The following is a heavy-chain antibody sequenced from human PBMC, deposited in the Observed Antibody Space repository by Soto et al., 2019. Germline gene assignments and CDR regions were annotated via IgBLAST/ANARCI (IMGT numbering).Heavy chain of an antibody. CDR3: ATTYSGYFDY. Sequence: SETLSLTCTVSGDSMSSGAYYWNWVRQLPGKGLEWIAYIYHSGNTYYNPSLKSRITISVDTSRNQFSLKLRSVTAADTAVYYCATTYSGYFDYWGQGTLVTVSS. J-gene: IGHJ4*02. CDR1: GDSMSSGAYY. CDR2: IYHSGNT. D-gene: IGHD3-22*01. V-gene: IGHV4-31*03.